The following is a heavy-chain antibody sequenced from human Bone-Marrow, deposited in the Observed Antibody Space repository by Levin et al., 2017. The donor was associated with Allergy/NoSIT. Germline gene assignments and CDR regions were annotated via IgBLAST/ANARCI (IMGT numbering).Heavy chain of an antibody. CDR1: GFTFTSYA. CDR3: AKDSHGFGYNRHDS. CDR2: IGSGVGVT. D-gene: IGHD5-18*01. V-gene: IGHV3-23*01. Sequence: PAGGSLRLSCTTSGFTFTSYAMTWVRQAPGKGLEWVSLIGSGVGVTYYADSVKGRFTISRDISKSTVYLQMNSLRAEDMGVYYCAKDSHGFGYNRHDSWGQGTLVTVSS. J-gene: IGHJ4*02.